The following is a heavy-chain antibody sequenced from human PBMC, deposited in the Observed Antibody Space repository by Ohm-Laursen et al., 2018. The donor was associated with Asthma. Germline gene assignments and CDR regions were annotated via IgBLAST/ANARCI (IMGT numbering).Heavy chain of an antibody. CDR2: ISGNGGRT. CDR3: AKDSAYSGSYYFDY. J-gene: IGHJ4*02. Sequence: SLRLSCTASGFTFSTYAMNWVRQAPGKGLEWVSDISGNGGRTKYADFVTGRFTISRDNSKNTLYLQMNSLRAEDTAVYYCAKDSAYSGSYYFDYWGQGTLVTVSS. V-gene: IGHV3-23*01. D-gene: IGHD1-26*01. CDR1: GFTFSTYA.